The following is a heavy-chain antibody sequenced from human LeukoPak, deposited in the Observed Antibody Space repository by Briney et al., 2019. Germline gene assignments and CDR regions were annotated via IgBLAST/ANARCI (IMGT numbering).Heavy chain of an antibody. CDR2: INPSGGST. V-gene: IGHV1-46*01. CDR3: ARDTFTITGTTPFDY. D-gene: IGHD1-14*01. J-gene: IGHJ4*02. CDR1: GYTFTSYY. Sequence: ASVKVPCKASGYTFTSYYMHWVRQAPGQGLEWMGIINPSGGSTSYAQKFQGRVTMTRDTSTSTVYMELSSLRSEDTAVYYCARDTFTITGTTPFDYWGQGTLVTVSS.